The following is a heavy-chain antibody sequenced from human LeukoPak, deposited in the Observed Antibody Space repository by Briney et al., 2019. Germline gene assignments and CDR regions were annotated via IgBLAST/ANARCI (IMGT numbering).Heavy chain of an antibody. Sequence: SETLSLTCTVSGGSISSGSYYWSWIRQPAGKGLEWIGRIYTSGSTNYNPSLKSRVTISVDTSKNQFSLKLSSVTAADTAGYYCARVGDFWSGYYWFDPWGQGTLVTVSS. CDR3: ARVGDFWSGYYWFDP. V-gene: IGHV4-61*02. D-gene: IGHD3-3*01. J-gene: IGHJ5*02. CDR1: GGSISSGSYY. CDR2: IYTSGST.